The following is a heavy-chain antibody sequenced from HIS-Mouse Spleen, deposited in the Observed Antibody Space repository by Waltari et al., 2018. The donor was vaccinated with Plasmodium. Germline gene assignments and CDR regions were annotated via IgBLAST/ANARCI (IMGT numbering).Heavy chain of an antibody. Sequence: QVQLVQSGAEVKKPGASVKVSCKASGYTFTGYYMHWVRQAPGQGLEWMGWINPNSGGTNYAQKFQGRVTMTRDTSISTDYMEMSRLRSDDTAVYYFSRVLGYKAAAGTFVEYFQNWGQGTLVTVSS. J-gene: IGHJ1*01. CDR3: SRVLGYKAAAGTFVEYFQN. V-gene: IGHV1-2*02. CDR2: INPNSGGT. CDR1: GYTFTGYY. D-gene: IGHD6-13*01.